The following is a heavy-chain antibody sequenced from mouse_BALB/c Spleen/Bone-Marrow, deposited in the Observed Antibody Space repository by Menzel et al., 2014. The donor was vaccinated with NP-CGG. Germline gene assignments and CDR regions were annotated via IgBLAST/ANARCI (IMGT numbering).Heavy chain of an antibody. V-gene: IGHV7-3*02. CDR3: PESIFLRTMDY. Sequence: ELQLVESGGGLVQPGGSLRLSCATSGFTFTDYYMSWVRQSPGKALEWLGFIRNKANGYTTEYSASVMGRFTISSDNSQSVLDLQINAQRPNDSATCYCPESIFLRTMDYGGRGTSVTVSS. J-gene: IGHJ4*01. CDR1: GFTFTDYY. CDR2: IRNKANGYTT.